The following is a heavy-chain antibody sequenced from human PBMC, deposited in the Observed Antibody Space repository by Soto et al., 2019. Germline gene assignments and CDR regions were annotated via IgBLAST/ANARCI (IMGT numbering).Heavy chain of an antibody. CDR3: AREMRDDAFDI. J-gene: IGHJ3*02. V-gene: IGHV3-48*03. Sequence: VQLVESGGALVQPGGSLRLSCAGSGLTFSSYEMNWVRQAPGKGLEWVSYISSSGSTTYYADSVKGRFTISRDNARNSLYLQMNSLRAEDTAVYYCAREMRDDAFDIWGQGTMVTVSS. CDR2: ISSSGSTT. CDR1: GLTFSSYE.